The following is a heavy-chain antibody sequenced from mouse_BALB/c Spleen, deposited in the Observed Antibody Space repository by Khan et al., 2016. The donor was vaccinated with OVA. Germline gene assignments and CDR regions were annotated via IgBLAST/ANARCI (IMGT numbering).Heavy chain of an antibody. CDR1: GYTFINYW. J-gene: IGHJ2*01. CDR3: ARRGLRWDFDY. Sequence: QVQLQQSGAELAKPGASVKMSCKASGYTFINYWIFGEKKRLGQVLDGIGYFNLSTGKXEYNQNFKDKATLTADKSSSTAYMQLSSLTSEDSAVYYCARRGLRWDFDYWGQGTTLTVSS. D-gene: IGHD1-1*01. V-gene: IGHV1-7*01. CDR2: FNLSTGKX.